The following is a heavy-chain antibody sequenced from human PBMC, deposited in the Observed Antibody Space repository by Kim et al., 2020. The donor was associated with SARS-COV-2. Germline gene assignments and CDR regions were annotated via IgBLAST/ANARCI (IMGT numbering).Heavy chain of an antibody. J-gene: IGHJ4*02. CDR1: GGSFSGYY. CDR3: ARGIWVPQYDYVWGSYRPHVYYFDY. CDR2: INHSGST. D-gene: IGHD3-16*02. Sequence: SETLSLTCAVYGGSFSGYYWSWIRQPPGKGLEWIGEINHSGSTNYNPSLKSRVTISVDTSKNQFSLKRSSVTAADTAVYYCARGIWVPQYDYVWGSYRPHVYYFDYWGQGTLVAVSS. V-gene: IGHV4-34*01.